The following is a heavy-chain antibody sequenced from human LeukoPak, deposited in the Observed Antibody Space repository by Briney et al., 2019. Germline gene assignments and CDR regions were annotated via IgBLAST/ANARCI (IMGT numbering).Heavy chain of an antibody. Sequence: GGSLRLSCAASGFTFSNAWMSWVRQAPGKGLEWVGRIKSKTDGGTTDYAAPVKGRFTISRDDSKNTLYLQMNSLKTEDTAVYYCTTDSWIQLWLPHLDYWGQGTLVTVSS. CDR2: IKSKTDGGTT. J-gene: IGHJ4*02. CDR1: GFTFSNAW. D-gene: IGHD5-18*01. CDR3: TTDSWIQLWLPHLDY. V-gene: IGHV3-15*01.